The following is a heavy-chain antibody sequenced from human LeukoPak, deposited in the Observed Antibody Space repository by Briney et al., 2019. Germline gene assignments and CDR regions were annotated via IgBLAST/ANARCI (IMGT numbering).Heavy chain of an antibody. CDR2: ISAYNGNT. CDR3: AKGGGGDYPLFPYAFDI. Sequence: ASVKVSCTASGYTLTSYGISWVRQAPGQGLEWMGWISAYNGNTNYAQKLQGRVTMTTDTSTSTAYMELRSLRSDDTAVYYCAKGGGGDYPLFPYAFDIWGQGTMVTVSS. V-gene: IGHV1-18*01. D-gene: IGHD4-17*01. J-gene: IGHJ3*02. CDR1: GYTLTSYG.